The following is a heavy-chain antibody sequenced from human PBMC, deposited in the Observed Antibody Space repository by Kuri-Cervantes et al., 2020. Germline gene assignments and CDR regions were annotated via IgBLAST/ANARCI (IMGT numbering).Heavy chain of an antibody. CDR3: ATGQQPGFDY. D-gene: IGHD6-13*01. Sequence: ETLSLTCAASGFTFSSYSINWVRQAPGKGLEWVSSISSSSSYIYYADSVKGRFTISRDNAKNSLYLQMNSLRAEDTAVYYCATGQQPGFDYWGQGTLVTVSS. V-gene: IGHV3-21*01. CDR2: ISSSSSYI. CDR1: GFTFSSYS. J-gene: IGHJ4*02.